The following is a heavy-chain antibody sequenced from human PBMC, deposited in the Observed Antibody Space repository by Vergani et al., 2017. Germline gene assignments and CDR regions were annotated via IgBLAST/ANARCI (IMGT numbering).Heavy chain of an antibody. D-gene: IGHD3-3*01. Sequence: QVQLLESGPGLVKPSQTLSLTCSVSDDSISSGSFYWSWIRQPAGKGPEWIGRIYASGSTNYNPSLKSRVTISVDTSKNQFSLKLSSVTAADTAVYYCARTTIFGVLRWFDPWGQGTLVTVSS. CDR2: IYASGST. CDR1: DDSISSGSFY. V-gene: IGHV4-61*02. J-gene: IGHJ5*02. CDR3: ARTTIFGVLRWFDP.